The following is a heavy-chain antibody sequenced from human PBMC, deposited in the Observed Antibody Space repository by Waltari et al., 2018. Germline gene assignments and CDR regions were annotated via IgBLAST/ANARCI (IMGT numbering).Heavy chain of an antibody. D-gene: IGHD1-26*01. V-gene: IGHV4-59*01. J-gene: IGHJ4*02. CDR1: GGSIERDY. CDR3: TRSTSSGEQIHFDY. Sequence: QVQLQASGPRLVKPSETLSLTCTVSGGSIERDYWTWVRQTPGKGLELVGYILNGGATNYDPSLMSRVSISLDVANRQFSLNLMSVTAADTAVYFCTRSTSSGEQIHFDYWGRGILVTVSS. CDR2: ILNGGAT.